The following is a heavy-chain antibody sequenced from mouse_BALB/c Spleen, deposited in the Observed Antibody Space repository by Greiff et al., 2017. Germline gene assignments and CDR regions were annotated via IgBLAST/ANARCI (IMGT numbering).Heavy chain of an antibody. V-gene: IGHV5-6-5*01. CDR2: ISSGGST. D-gene: IGHD2-1*01. J-gene: IGHJ2*01. Sequence: DVKLVESGGGLVKPGGSLKLSCAASGFTFSSYAMSWVRQTPEKRLEWVASISSGGSTYYPDSVKGRSTISRDNARNILYLQMSSLRSEDTAMYYCARGHGNPADYFDYWGQGTTLTVSS. CDR1: GFTFSSYA. CDR3: ARGHGNPADYFDY.